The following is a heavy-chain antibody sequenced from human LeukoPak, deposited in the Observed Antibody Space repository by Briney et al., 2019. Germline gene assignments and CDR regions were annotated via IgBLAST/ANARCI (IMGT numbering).Heavy chain of an antibody. D-gene: IGHD3-3*01. CDR2: TSPSGGTI. V-gene: IGHV3-11*01. Sequence: PGGSLRLSCAASGFTFSDYYMSWIRQAPETGLEWLSYTSPSGGTIYYTDSVKGRFTMSRDNAQNALYLEMNSLRAEDTAVYYCAREKKTEWTTGAFDMWGQGTLVIVSS. J-gene: IGHJ3*02. CDR1: GFTFSDYY. CDR3: AREKKTEWTTGAFDM.